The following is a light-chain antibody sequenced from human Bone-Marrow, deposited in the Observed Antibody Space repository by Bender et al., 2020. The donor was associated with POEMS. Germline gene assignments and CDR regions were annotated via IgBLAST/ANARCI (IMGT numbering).Light chain of an antibody. V-gene: IGLV2-8*01. CDR3: CSYAGSNTLV. CDR2: EVS. Sequence: QSALTQPPSASGSPGQSVTISGTGTSSDVGDYDYVSWYQQRPDKAPKLMIYEVSQRPSGVPDRFSGSKSGNTASLTVSGLQPEDEADYHCCSYAGSNTLVFGGGTKLTVL. CDR1: SSDVGDYDY. J-gene: IGLJ2*01.